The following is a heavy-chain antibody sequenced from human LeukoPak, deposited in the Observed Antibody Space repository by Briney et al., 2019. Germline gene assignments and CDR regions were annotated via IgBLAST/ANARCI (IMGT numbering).Heavy chain of an antibody. CDR3: AREGPTPFDF. V-gene: IGHV4-30-4*08. D-gene: IGHD4-17*01. Sequence: PSETLSLTCTVSGGSISSGDYYWSWIRQPPGKGLEWIGYIYYSGSTYYNPSLKSRVTISVDTSKNQFSLQLNSVTPEDTAVYYCAREGPTPFDFWGQGTLVTVSS. J-gene: IGHJ4*02. CDR2: IYYSGST. CDR1: GGSISSGDYY.